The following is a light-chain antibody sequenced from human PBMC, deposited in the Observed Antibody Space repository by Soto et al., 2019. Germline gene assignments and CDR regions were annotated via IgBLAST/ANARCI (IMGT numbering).Light chain of an antibody. CDR1: QSLLHSNGYNY. Sequence: DIVMTQSPLSLPVTPGEPASISCRSSQSLLHSNGYNYLDWYLQKPGQSPQLLIYLGSNRASGVTDRFRGSGSGTDFTLKISRVEAEDVGVYYCMQALQTPNTFGQGTKVEIK. V-gene: IGKV2-28*01. J-gene: IGKJ1*01. CDR3: MQALQTPNT. CDR2: LGS.